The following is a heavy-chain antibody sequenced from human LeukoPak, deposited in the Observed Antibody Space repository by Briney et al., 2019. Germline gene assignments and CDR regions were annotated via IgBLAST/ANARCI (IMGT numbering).Heavy chain of an antibody. CDR3: AREPDSLDP. CDR1: GFSFSSNY. CDR2: FYSGDGT. Sequence: PGGSLRLSCAASGFSFSSNYMSWVRQAPGKGLEWVSVFYSGDGTYYADSVKGRFTISRDSSKNTLYLQMNSLRAEDTAVYYCAREPDSLDPWGQGTLVTVSS. V-gene: IGHV3-53*01. J-gene: IGHJ5*02.